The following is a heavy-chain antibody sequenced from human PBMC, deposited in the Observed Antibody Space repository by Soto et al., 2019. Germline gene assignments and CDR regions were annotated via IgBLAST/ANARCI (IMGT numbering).Heavy chain of an antibody. CDR1: GFTFSSYS. J-gene: IGHJ1*01. D-gene: IGHD3-9*01. Sequence: EVQLVESGGGLVKPGGSLRLSCAASGFTFSSYSMNWVRQAPGKGLEWVSSISSSSSYIYYADSVKGRFTISRDNAKNSLYLQMHSLRAEDTAVYYCARPYYDILTGYLWGQGTLVTVSS. V-gene: IGHV3-21*01. CDR2: ISSSSSYI. CDR3: ARPYYDILTGYL.